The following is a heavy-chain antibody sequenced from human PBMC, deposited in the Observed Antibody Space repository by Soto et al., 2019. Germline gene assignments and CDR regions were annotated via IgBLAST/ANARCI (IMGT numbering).Heavy chain of an antibody. Sequence: QVQRVESGGGVVQPGRSLRLSCAASGFTFSSYGMHWVRQAPGMGLEWVAVIWYDGSNKYYADSVKGRFTISRDNSKNTLYLQMNSLRAEDTAVYYCARGIVHAHDSICYYRAQSYYFDYWGQGTLVTVSS. CDR1: GFTFSSYG. V-gene: IGHV3-33*01. CDR2: IWYDGSNK. J-gene: IGHJ4*02. D-gene: IGHD3-22*01. CDR3: ARGIVHAHDSICYYRAQSYYFDY.